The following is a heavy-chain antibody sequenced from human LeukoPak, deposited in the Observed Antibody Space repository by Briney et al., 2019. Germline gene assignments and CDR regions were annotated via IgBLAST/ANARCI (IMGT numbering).Heavy chain of an antibody. V-gene: IGHV6-1*01. Sequence: SQTLSLTCVISGDSVSSNSAAWNWIRQSPSRGLEWLGRTYYRSKWYNDYGVSVKSRINMNPDTSKNQFSLHLNSVTPEDTAVYYCARRLTQYDCFDPWGQGILVTVSS. CDR2: TYYRSKWYN. D-gene: IGHD2-2*01. CDR1: GDSVSSNSAA. J-gene: IGHJ5*02. CDR3: ARRLTQYDCFDP.